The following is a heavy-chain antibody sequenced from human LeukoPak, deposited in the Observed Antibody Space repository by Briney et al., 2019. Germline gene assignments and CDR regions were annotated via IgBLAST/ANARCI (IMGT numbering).Heavy chain of an antibody. CDR2: IIPIFGTA. CDR1: GGTFSSYA. J-gene: IGHJ3*02. V-gene: IGHV1-69*01. Sequence: ASVKVSCKASGGTFSSYAISWVRQAPGQGLEWMGGIIPIFGTANYAQKLQDRVTITADESTSTAYMELSSLRSEDTAVYYCASPSSSGPNDAFDIWGQGTMVTVSS. CDR3: ASPSSSGPNDAFDI. D-gene: IGHD3-22*01.